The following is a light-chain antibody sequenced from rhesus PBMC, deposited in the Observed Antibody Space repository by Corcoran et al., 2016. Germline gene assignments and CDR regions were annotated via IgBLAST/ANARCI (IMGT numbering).Light chain of an antibody. CDR3: LQCNSDPCT. CDR2: AAS. V-gene: IGKV1-43*02. Sequence: DIQMTQSPSSLSASAGDRVTITCRASLGISTYLNWYQQKPGKAPKRLIFAASSLESGVPSRFSGSGSGTDFTLTISSLQPEDFATYYWLQCNSDPCTFGQGTKVEIK. CDR1: LGISTY. J-gene: IGKJ2*01.